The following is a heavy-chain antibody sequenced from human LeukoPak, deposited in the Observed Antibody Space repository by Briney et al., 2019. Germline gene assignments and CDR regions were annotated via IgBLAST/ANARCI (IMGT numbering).Heavy chain of an antibody. CDR2: ISDSGSYT. CDR3: ARESYGDFIYFDY. CDR1: GLTFSSYA. D-gene: IGHD4-17*01. Sequence: GGSLRLSCVASGLTFSSYALSWVRQAPGKGLEWVSGISDSGSYTYYADSVKGRFTISRDNSKNTLYLQMNSLRAEDTAVYYCARESYGDFIYFDYWGQGTLVTVSS. V-gene: IGHV3-23*01. J-gene: IGHJ4*02.